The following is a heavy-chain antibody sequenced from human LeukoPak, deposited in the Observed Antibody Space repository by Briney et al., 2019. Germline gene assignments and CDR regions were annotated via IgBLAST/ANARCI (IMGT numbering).Heavy chain of an antibody. V-gene: IGHV6-1*01. CDR3: ARRLTQYDCFDP. J-gene: IGHJ5*02. CDR2: TYYRSTWYN. D-gene: IGHD2-2*01. Sequence: SQTLSLTCAISGDSVSSNSVTWNWIRQSPSRGLEWLGRTYYRSTWYNDYAVSVRGRITVNPDTSKNQYSLHLNSVTPEDTAVYYCARRLTQYDCFDPWGQGILVTVSS. CDR1: GDSVSSNSVT.